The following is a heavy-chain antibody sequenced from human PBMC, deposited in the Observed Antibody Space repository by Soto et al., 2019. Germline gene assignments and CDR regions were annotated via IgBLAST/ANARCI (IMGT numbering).Heavy chain of an antibody. Sequence: GGSLSLSCAASGFTFSSYSMNWVRQAPGKGLEWISYISSSGHTIYYRDSVKGRFTISRDNGKNSLYLQLNSLRVEDTAVYYCARDFTYYYASPESFDFWGQGTLVTVSS. J-gene: IGHJ4*02. D-gene: IGHD3-10*01. CDR2: ISSSGHTI. V-gene: IGHV3-48*01. CDR1: GFTFSSYS. CDR3: ARDFTYYYASPESFDF.